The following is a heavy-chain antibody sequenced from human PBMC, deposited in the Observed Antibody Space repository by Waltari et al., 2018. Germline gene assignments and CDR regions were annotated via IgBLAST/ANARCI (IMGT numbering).Heavy chain of an antibody. CDR2: ICHSGST. D-gene: IGHD5-12*01. Sequence: QVQLQESGPGLVKPSEALSLTCAVSAYSISSTYCWGWIRQPPGKGLEWIGSICHSGSTYYNPALKSRFSILVDTSKNQFSLKLRSGTAADTAVDYCARESSATDYYMDVWGKGTTVTVSS. CDR1: AYSISSTYC. J-gene: IGHJ6*03. V-gene: IGHV4-38-2*02. CDR3: ARESSATDYYMDV.